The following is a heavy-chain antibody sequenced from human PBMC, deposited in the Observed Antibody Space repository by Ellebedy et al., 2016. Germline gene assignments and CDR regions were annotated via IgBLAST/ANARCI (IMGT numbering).Heavy chain of an antibody. V-gene: IGHV1-2*02. J-gene: IGHJ5*02. CDR1: GYSFTTYY. CDR2: INPNRGDT. D-gene: IGHD6-19*01. Sequence: ASVKVSCKASGYSFTTYYIHWVRRAPGQGLEWMGWINPNRGDTKSAEKFQGRVTMTSDASISTVYMELSSLRSDDTAVYYCTRGFSIAVAGNWFDPWGQGTLVTVSS. CDR3: TRGFSIAVAGNWFDP.